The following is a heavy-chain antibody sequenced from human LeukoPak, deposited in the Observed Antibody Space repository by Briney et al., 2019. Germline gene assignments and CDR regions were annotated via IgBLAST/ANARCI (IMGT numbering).Heavy chain of an antibody. CDR3: WGGGSSWTPFFDY. CDR1: GFTFSSYA. J-gene: IGHJ4*02. CDR2: ISGSGGST. D-gene: IGHD6-13*01. V-gene: IGHV3-23*01. Sequence: GGSLRLSCAASGFTFSSYAMSWVRQAPGKGLEWVSAISGSGGSTYYADSVKGRFTISRDNSKNTLYLQMNSLRAEDTAVYYCWGGGSSWTPFFDYWGQGTLVTVSS.